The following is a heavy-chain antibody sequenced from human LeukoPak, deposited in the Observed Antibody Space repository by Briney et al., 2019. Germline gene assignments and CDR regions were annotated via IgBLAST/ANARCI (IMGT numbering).Heavy chain of an antibody. CDR3: ARGAMAPDY. CDR2: INHSGST. Sequence: PSETLSLTCAVYGGSFSGYYWSWIRQPPGKGLEWIGEINHSGSTNYNPSLKSRATISVDTSKNQFSLKLSSVTAADTAAYYCARGAMAPDYWGQGTLVTVSS. V-gene: IGHV4-34*01. CDR1: GGSFSGYY. J-gene: IGHJ4*02. D-gene: IGHD5-18*01.